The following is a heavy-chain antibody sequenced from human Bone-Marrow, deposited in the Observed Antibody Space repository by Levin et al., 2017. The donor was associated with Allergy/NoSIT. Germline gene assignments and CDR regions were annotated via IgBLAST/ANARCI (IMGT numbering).Heavy chain of an antibody. CDR2: ISTSSTFT. D-gene: IGHD6-19*01. J-gene: IGHJ4*02. CDR1: GFTFSDSY. Sequence: KSGGSLRLSCAASGFTFSDSYMSWVRQAPGKGLEWLSYISTSSTFTNYADSVKGRFTISRDNAKNSLYLQMKSLRAEDTAVYYCTRGDSSGLSDYWGQGSLVTVSS. V-gene: IGHV3-11*05. CDR3: TRGDSSGLSDY.